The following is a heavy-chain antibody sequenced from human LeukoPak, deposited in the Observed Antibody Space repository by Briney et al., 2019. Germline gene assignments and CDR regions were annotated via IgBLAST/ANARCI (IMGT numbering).Heavy chain of an antibody. CDR3: ARDRIDAFDF. CDR2: LYHSGNI. V-gene: IGHV4-30-2*01. CDR1: GDSINSGGYS. J-gene: IGHJ3*01. Sequence: SQTLSLTCAVSGDSINSGGYSWNWIRQAPGKGLEWIGRLYHSGNIYYNPSLKSRVTISVDRSKNQLSLSLSSVTAADTAVYFCARDRIDAFDFWGQGTMVTVSS.